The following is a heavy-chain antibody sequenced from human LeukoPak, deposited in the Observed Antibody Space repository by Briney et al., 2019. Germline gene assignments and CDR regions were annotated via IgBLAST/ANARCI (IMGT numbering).Heavy chain of an antibody. D-gene: IGHD1-26*01. Sequence: GGSLRLSCAASGFTFSDYYMCWIRQAPGKGLEWVSYISSSSSYTNYADSVKGRFTISRDSAKDSLYLQMNSLRAEDTAVYYCARVAVGATSIVDYWGQGTLVTVSS. CDR3: ARVAVGATSIVDY. CDR2: ISSSSSYT. CDR1: GFTFSDYY. V-gene: IGHV3-11*06. J-gene: IGHJ4*02.